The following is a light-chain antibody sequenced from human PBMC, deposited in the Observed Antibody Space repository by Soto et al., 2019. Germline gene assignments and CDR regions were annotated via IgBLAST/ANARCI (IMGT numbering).Light chain of an antibody. CDR3: ASYGGSSTVV. CDR2: EGS. CDR1: SSDIGSYNY. Sequence: QSALTQPASVSGSPGQSITISCTGTSSDIGSYNYVSWYQQHPGKVPELMVYEGSKRPSGVSNRFSGSKSGNTASLTISGLQAEDEADYYCASYGGSSTVVFGGGTKLTVL. J-gene: IGLJ2*01. V-gene: IGLV2-23*01.